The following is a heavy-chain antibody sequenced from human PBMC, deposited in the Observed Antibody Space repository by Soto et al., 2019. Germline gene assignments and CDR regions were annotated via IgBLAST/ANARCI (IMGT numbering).Heavy chain of an antibody. CDR3: ARTYYAGDSGPYDY. D-gene: IGHD1-26*01. J-gene: IGHJ4*02. Sequence: SETLSLTCTVSGGSISSGAYYWSWIRQHPGKGLEWIGDIYYSGTTYYSPSLESRVSISADTSENQFSLKVKSGTVADTAVYYCARTYYAGDSGPYDYWGQGTLVTVSS. CDR1: GGSISSGAYY. CDR2: IYYSGTT. V-gene: IGHV4-31*03.